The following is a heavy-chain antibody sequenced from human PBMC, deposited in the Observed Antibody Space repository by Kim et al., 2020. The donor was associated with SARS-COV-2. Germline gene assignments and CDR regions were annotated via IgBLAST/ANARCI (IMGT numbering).Heavy chain of an antibody. J-gene: IGHJ4*02. D-gene: IGHD4-17*01. CDR1: GYTFTGYY. CDR3: AREYDYGDYGGKGPGLDY. V-gene: IGHV1-2*06. CDR2: INPNSGGT. Sequence: ASVKVSCKASGYTFTGYYMHWVRQAPGQGLEWMGRINPNSGGTNYAQKFQGRVTMTRDTSISTAYMELSRLRSDDTAVYYCAREYDYGDYGGKGPGLDYWGQGTLVTVSS.